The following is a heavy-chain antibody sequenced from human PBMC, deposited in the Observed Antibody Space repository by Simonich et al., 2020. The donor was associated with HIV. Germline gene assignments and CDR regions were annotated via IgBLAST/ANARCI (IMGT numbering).Heavy chain of an antibody. Sequence: QLQLQESSPGLVKPSETLSLTCTVSGGSISSSSYYWGWIRPPPGKGLEWIGSIYYSGSTDYNPSLKSRVTISVDTSKNQFSLKLSSVTAADTAVYYCARHESGYDSPNDYWGQGTLVTVSS. D-gene: IGHD5-12*01. CDR1: GGSISSSSYY. CDR2: IYYSGST. J-gene: IGHJ4*02. CDR3: ARHESGYDSPNDY. V-gene: IGHV4-39*01.